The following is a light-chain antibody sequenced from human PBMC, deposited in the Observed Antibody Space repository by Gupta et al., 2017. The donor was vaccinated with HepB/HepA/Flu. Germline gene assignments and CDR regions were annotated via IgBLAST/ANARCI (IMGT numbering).Light chain of an antibody. J-gene: IGLJ2*01. Sequence: QSVLTQPPSVSGAPRPRVTISCTGNSSNIGAGYDVHWYQQAPGTAPKLLISANTARHSGVPDRFSGSKSGATGSLAITGLQADDEAIYYCQSYDISLSGSVVFGGGTKLTVL. CDR2: ANT. CDR3: QSYDISLSGSVV. V-gene: IGLV1-40*01. CDR1: SSNIGAGYD.